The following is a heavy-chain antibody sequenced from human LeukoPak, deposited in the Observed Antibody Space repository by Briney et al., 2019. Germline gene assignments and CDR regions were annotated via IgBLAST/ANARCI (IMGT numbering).Heavy chain of an antibody. CDR2: TSNDGSNK. CDR3: ASAPRDYYFGSGSMGSYFDY. D-gene: IGHD3-10*01. Sequence: GGSLRLSRAPSGFTFSSYAMHWVRQAPGKGLEWVAVTSNDGSNKYYADSVKGRFTISRDNSKNTLYVQMNSLRAEDTAVYYCASAPRDYYFGSGSMGSYFDYWGEGTLVTVSS. V-gene: IGHV3-30-3*01. CDR1: GFTFSSYA. J-gene: IGHJ4*02.